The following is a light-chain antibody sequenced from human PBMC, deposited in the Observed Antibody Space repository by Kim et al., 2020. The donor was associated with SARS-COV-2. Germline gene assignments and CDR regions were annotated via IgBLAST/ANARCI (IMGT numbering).Light chain of an antibody. CDR1: SSDIGSYEY. CDR2: DVS. CDR3: SSYTSSSTWV. J-gene: IGLJ3*02. V-gene: IGLV2-14*01. Sequence: QSALTQPASVSGSPGQSITISCTGGSSDIGSYEYVSWYQQHPGKAPKLMIYDVSGRPSGVSNRFSGSKSGNTASLTISGLQAEDEANYYCSSYTSSSTWVFGEGTQLTVL.